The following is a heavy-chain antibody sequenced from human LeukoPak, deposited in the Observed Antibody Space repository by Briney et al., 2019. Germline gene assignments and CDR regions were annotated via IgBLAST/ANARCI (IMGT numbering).Heavy chain of an antibody. Sequence: PSETLSLTCAVYVGSFSGYYWSLIRQPPGRGLEWIGEINHSGSTNYNPSLKSRVTISVDTSKNQFSLRLNSVTAADMAVYYCARRPLGGMDVWGQGTTVTVSS. CDR3: ARRPLGGMDV. V-gene: IGHV4-34*01. J-gene: IGHJ6*02. D-gene: IGHD7-27*01. CDR1: VGSFSGYY. CDR2: INHSGST.